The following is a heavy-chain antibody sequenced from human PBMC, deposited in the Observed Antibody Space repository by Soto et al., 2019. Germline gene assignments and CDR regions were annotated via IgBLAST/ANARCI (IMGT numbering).Heavy chain of an antibody. Sequence: ETLSLTCAVYGGSFSGYYWSWIRQPPGKGLEWIGEINHSGSTNYNPSLKSRVTISVDTSKNQFSLKLSSVTAADTAVYYCARQVLLWFGSGHYYYYYGMDVWGQGTTVTVSS. CDR1: GGSFSGYY. CDR2: INHSGST. J-gene: IGHJ6*02. CDR3: ARQVLLWFGSGHYYYYYGMDV. D-gene: IGHD3-10*01. V-gene: IGHV4-34*01.